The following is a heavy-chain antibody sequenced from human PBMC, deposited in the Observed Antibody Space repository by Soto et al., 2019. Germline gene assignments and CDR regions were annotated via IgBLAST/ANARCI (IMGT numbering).Heavy chain of an antibody. CDR2: ISSSGYST. CDR1: GFTFNNYA. V-gene: IGHV3-23*01. Sequence: EVQLLESGGDLVQPGVSRRLSCAASGFTFNNYAMSWVRQAPGKGLEWVSAISSSGYSTYYADSVKGRFTISRDNSRNTVYLQMNNLHADDTAVYYCAKGSVVVAAKFDSWGQGTLVTVSS. D-gene: IGHD2-21*02. J-gene: IGHJ4*02. CDR3: AKGSVVVAAKFDS.